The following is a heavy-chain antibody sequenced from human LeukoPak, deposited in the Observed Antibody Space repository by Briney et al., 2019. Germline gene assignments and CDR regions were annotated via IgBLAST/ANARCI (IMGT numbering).Heavy chain of an antibody. V-gene: IGHV3-11*01. D-gene: IGHD5-18*01. Sequence: GGSLRLSCAASGFTFSDFYMSWLRQTPGKGLEWVSYISTTGTTMDYADSVKGRFTISRDNAKDSLYLQMNDLGAEDTAVYYCAKGHTYGMIWGQGTLVTVSS. J-gene: IGHJ1*01. CDR3: AKGHTYGMI. CDR1: GFTFSDFY. CDR2: ISTTGTTM.